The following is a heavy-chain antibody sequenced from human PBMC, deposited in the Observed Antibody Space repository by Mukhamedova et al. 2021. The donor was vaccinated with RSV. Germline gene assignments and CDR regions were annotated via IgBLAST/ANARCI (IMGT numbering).Heavy chain of an antibody. Sequence: GLEWVSYISSDSSTIYYADSVKGRFTISRDNAKNSLYLQMNSLRAADTAVYYCARFIPPDYWGQGTLVTVPP. CDR3: ARFIPPDY. V-gene: IGHV3-48*04. CDR2: ISSDSSTI. D-gene: IGHD2-21*01. J-gene: IGHJ4*02.